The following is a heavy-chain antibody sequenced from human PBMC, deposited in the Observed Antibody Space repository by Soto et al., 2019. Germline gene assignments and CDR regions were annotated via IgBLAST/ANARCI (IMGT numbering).Heavy chain of an antibody. CDR1: GFTFSSHG. Sequence: GGSLRLSCDASGFTFSSHGMTWVRQAPGKGLERVAFISSTSSTKNYADSVKGRFTISRDNTKISLYLQMSSLRDEDTAVYYCARRITMVRWHYYYGGMDVWGQGTTVTVSS. J-gene: IGHJ6*02. V-gene: IGHV3-48*02. CDR2: ISSTSSTK. D-gene: IGHD3-10*01. CDR3: ARRITMVRWHYYYGGMDV.